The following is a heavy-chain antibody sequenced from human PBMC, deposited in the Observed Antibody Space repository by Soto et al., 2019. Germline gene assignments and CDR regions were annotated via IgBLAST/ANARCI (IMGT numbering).Heavy chain of an antibody. CDR1: GYTFTSYY. D-gene: IGHD4-17*01. CDR2: INPSGGST. CDR3: ATTLRVGYYGDYGTHWYFDL. V-gene: IGHV1-46*01. Sequence: ASVKVSCKASGYTFTSYYMHWVRQAPGQGLEWMGIINPSGGSTSYAQKFQGRVTMTRDTSTSTVYMELSSLRSEDTAVYYCATTLRVGYYGDYGTHWYFDLWGRGTLVTVSS. J-gene: IGHJ2*01.